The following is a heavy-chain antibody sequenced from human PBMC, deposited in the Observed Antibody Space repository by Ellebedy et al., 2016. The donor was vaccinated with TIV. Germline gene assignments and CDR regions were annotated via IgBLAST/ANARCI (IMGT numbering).Heavy chain of an antibody. CDR2: ISYDGSNK. CDR1: GFTFSSYA. V-gene: IGHV3-30-3*01. CDR3: AREEMATSGYFDY. J-gene: IGHJ4*02. D-gene: IGHD5-24*01. Sequence: GGSLRLSXAASGFTFSSYAMHWVRQAPGKGLEWVAVISYDGSNKYYADSVKGRFTISRDNSKNTLYLQMNSLRAEDTAVYYCAREEMATSGYFDYWGQGTLVTVSS.